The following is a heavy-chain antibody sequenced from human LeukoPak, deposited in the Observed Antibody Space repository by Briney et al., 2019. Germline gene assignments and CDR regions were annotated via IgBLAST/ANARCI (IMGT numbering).Heavy chain of an antibody. CDR3: ARGGRYCSSTSCYYADY. J-gene: IGHJ4*02. CDR2: ILYDGSNK. CDR1: GFTFSLYA. V-gene: IGHV3-30-3*01. Sequence: SLRLSCAASGFTFSLYAMHWVRQAPGKGLEWVAVILYDGSNKYYADSVKGRFTISRDNSKNTLYLQMNSLRAEDTAVYYCARGGRYCSSTSCYYADYWGQGTLVTVSS. D-gene: IGHD2-2*01.